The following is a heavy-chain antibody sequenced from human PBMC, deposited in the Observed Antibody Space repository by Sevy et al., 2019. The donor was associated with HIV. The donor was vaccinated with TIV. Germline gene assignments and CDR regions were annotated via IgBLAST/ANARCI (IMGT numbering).Heavy chain of an antibody. CDR3: ARQVPGSLYGMDV. D-gene: IGHD3-10*01. Sequence: GGSLRLSCAASGFTLSSYDIHWVRQATGKGLEWVSAIRTAGDTYYPDSVKGRFTISRENAKNSLYLQMNSLRAGDTAVYYCARQVPGSLYGMDVWGQGTTVTVSS. CDR1: GFTLSSYD. CDR2: IRTAGDT. J-gene: IGHJ6*02. V-gene: IGHV3-13*01.